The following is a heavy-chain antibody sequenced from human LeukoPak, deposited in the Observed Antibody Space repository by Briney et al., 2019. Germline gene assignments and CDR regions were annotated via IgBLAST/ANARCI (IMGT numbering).Heavy chain of an antibody. CDR2: IYTSGST. CDR3: TRGFLQIDY. Sequence: SSETLSLSCTVSGGSISNYFWTWIRQPPGKGLEWIGCIYTSGSTNYNPSLESRVTMSVDTSKNQLSLRLNSVTAADTAVYYCTRGFLQIDYWGQGTLVTVSS. CDR1: GGSISNYF. V-gene: IGHV4-4*09. J-gene: IGHJ4*02.